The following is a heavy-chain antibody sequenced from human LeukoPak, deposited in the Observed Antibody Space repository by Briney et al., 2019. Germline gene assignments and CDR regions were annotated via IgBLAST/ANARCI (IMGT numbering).Heavy chain of an antibody. V-gene: IGHV4-38-2*02. CDR3: ARDLTVERTIDY. CDR2: AYHSGST. D-gene: IGHD2-2*01. J-gene: IGHJ4*02. CDR1: GYSISSGYY. Sequence: SETLSLTCTVSGYSISSGYYWGWIRQPPGKGLEWIASAYHSGSTYYNPSLKSRVTIVVDTSKNQFSLKLSSVTAADTAVYYCARDLTVERTIDYWGQGTLVTVSS.